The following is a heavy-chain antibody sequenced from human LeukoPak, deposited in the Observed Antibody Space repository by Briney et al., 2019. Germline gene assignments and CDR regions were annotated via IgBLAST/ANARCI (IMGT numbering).Heavy chain of an antibody. CDR3: ARDDLHSGFDP. CDR1: GGSISSGDYY. D-gene: IGHD3-10*01. V-gene: IGHV4-30-4*08. CDR2: IYDSGST. J-gene: IGHJ5*02. Sequence: SETLSLTCTVSGGSISSGDYYWSWIRQPPGKGLEWIGYIYDSGSTYYNPSLKSRVTISVDTSKNQFSLKLSSVTAADTAVYYCARDDLHSGFDPWGQGTLVTVSS.